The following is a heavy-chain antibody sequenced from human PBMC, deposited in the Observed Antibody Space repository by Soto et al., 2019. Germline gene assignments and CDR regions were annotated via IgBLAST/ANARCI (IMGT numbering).Heavy chain of an antibody. CDR2: IYYSGST. J-gene: IGHJ3*02. Sequence: SETLSLTSTVSGGSISSYYWSWIRQPPGKGLEYIGYIYYSGSTNYNPSLKSRVTISVDTSKNQFSLKLSSVTAADTAVYYCARDLGSAAFDIWGQGTMVTVSS. D-gene: IGHD1-26*01. CDR3: ARDLGSAAFDI. CDR1: GGSISSYY. V-gene: IGHV4-59*01.